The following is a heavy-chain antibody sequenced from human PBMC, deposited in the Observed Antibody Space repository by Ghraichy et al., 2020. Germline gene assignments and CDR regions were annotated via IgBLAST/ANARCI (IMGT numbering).Heavy chain of an antibody. CDR3: AKDRDMGMTMTEFDY. J-gene: IGHJ4*02. CDR2: ISFDGSNK. CDR1: GFTFRGFG. Sequence: GGSLRLSCAASGFTFRGFGIHWVRQAPGKGLEWVAVISFDGSNKYYADSVKGRFTISRDNSKSTLYLHMDNLRAEDTAVYYCAKDRDMGMTMTEFDYSGQGTLVTVSS. D-gene: IGHD3-22*01. V-gene: IGHV3-30*18.